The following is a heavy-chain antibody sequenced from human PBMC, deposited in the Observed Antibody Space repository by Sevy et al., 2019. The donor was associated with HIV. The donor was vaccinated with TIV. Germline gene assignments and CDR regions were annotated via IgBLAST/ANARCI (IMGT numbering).Heavy chain of an antibody. CDR1: GFTFSRYS. D-gene: IGHD6-19*01. CDR3: SRPGSGLFEFDS. J-gene: IGHJ4*02. CDR2: IGTTGPTI. V-gene: IGHV3-48*02. Sequence: GGSLRLSCVASGFTFSRYSMNWVRQAPGKGLEWVSNIGTTGPTIYYTDSVKGRFTISKDNARNSLYVQMNSLREEDTAGYYCSRPGSGLFEFDSLGQGIPGTGSS.